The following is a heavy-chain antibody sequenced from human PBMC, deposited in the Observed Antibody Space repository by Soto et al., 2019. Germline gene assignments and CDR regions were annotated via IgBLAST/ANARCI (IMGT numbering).Heavy chain of an antibody. J-gene: IGHJ4*02. Sequence: QVQLVQSGAEVKKPGSSVKVSCKASGGIFSTYAISWLRQAPGQGLEWMGGIIPIFATPNYAQRFQGRVTITADESTSTAYMELSRLRSEDKAVYYCARDRDDYGSGNYYNRIDFWGQGTLVTVSS. CDR1: GGIFSTYA. CDR2: IIPIFATP. CDR3: ARDRDDYGSGNYYNRIDF. V-gene: IGHV1-69*01. D-gene: IGHD3-10*01.